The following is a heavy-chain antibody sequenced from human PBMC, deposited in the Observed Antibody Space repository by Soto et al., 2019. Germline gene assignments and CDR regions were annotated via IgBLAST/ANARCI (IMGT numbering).Heavy chain of an antibody. Sequence: QVQLQESGPGLVKASQTLSLTCTLSGASVSSAEHYWSWIRQPPGKGLEWIGYTYYSGGSYYNASLQRRVRISVDTSQNQFSLKLTSVTAADTAVYYFARLSGYDPAGAADKWGPGILVSVSS. V-gene: IGHV4-30-4*01. CDR2: TYYSGGS. CDR3: ARLSGYDPAGAADK. CDR1: GASVSSAEHY. D-gene: IGHD5-12*01. J-gene: IGHJ4*02.